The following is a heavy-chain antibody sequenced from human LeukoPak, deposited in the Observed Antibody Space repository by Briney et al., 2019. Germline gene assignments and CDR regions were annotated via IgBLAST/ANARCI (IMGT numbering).Heavy chain of an antibody. CDR1: GFTVSSNY. D-gene: IGHD2-8*01. CDR2: IYSGGST. CDR3: ARDPGGVVYFDY. V-gene: IGHV3-53*01. J-gene: IGHJ4*02. Sequence: GGSLRLSCAASGFTVSSNYMSWVRQAPGKGLEWVSVIYSGGSTYYADSVKGRFAISRDNSKNTLYLQMNSLRAEDTAVYYCARDPGGVVYFDYWGQGTLVTVSS.